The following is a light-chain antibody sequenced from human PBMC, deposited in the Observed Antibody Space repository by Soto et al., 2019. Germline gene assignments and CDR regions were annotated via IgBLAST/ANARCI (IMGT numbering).Light chain of an antibody. J-gene: IGKJ5*01. CDR1: QSVSSHY. V-gene: IGKV3-20*01. CDR2: AAS. CDR3: QHFSNPPSIN. Sequence: EIVLTHSPGTLSLSPWERATLSCRASQSVSSHYLAWYQQKPGQAPRLLIYAASSRATGIPVRFSGSGSGTDFTLTISRLEPEDFAVYYCQHFSNPPSINFGQGTRLEIK.